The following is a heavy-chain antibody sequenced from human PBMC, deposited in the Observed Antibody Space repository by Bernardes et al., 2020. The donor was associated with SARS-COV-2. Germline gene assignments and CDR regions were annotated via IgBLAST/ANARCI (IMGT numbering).Heavy chain of an antibody. CDR2: IKRKTDGGTT. V-gene: IGHV3-15*07. J-gene: IGHJ4*02. Sequence: GGTLRLSCAASGFTFSNAWMNWVRKAPGKGLEWVDHIKRKTDGGTTDYAAPVKGRFTISGDDSKNTMYLQMNSLKTEDTAVYYCTTGAEIYYDSSGFSYYFDFWGQGTLVTVSS. CDR1: GFTFSNAW. CDR3: TTGAEIYYDSSGFSYYFDF. D-gene: IGHD3-22*01.